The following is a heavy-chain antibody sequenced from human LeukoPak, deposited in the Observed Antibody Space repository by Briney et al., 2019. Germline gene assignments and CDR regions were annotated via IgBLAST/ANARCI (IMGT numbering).Heavy chain of an antibody. CDR2: IYYSGST. CDR1: GGSISSYY. D-gene: IGHD6-19*01. J-gene: IGHJ5*02. V-gene: IGHV4-59*01. CDR3: ARSSSAGRRWFDP. Sequence: SETLSLTCTVSGGSISSYYWSWIRQPPEKGLEWIGYIYYSGSTNYNPSLKSRVTISVDTSKNQFSLKLSSVTAADTAVYYCARSSSAGRRWFDPWGQGTLVTVSS.